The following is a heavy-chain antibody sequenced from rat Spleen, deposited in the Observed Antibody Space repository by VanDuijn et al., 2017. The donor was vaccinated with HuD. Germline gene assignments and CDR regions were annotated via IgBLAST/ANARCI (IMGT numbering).Heavy chain of an antibody. J-gene: IGHJ2*01. CDR1: GFTFSSYW. D-gene: IGHD1-9*01. CDR3: VTTYFGYGYFDY. CDR2: IVFDSSGV. Sequence: EVQLVETGGDLVPPGRSLKLSCVGSGFTFSSYWMYWIRQSPEKGLEWVATIVFDSSGVYYRNSVKGRFTLSRDNTRNTLYLQMDGLKSEDTATYYCVTTYFGYGYFDYWGQGVLVTVSS. V-gene: IGHV5-58*01.